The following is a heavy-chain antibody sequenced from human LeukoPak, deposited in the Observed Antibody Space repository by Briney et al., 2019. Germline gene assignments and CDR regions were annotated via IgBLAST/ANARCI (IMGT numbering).Heavy chain of an antibody. V-gene: IGHV3-7*04. Sequence: GGSLRPSCAASGFTFSSYWMSWVRQAPGKGLEWVANIKQDGSEKYYVDSVKGRFTISRDNAKDSLYLQMNSLRAEDTAVYYCARVYYDSSGYYYVYDYWGQGTLVTVSS. J-gene: IGHJ4*02. CDR3: ARVYYDSSGYYYVYDY. CDR2: IKQDGSEK. CDR1: GFTFSSYW. D-gene: IGHD3-22*01.